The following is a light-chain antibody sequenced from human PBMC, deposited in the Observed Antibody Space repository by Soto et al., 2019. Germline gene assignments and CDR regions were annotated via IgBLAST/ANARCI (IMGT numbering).Light chain of an antibody. CDR2: SAS. CDR1: QSISSW. Sequence: DIQMTQSPSTLSASVGDRVTITCRASQSISSWLASYQQKPGSLPRLLLYSASTLESGVPSSSSGSGSGTACTLTIISLQPDDFATYYWHQYDNYRWTFGQGTKVEIK. V-gene: IGKV1-5*03. CDR3: HQYDNYRWT. J-gene: IGKJ1*01.